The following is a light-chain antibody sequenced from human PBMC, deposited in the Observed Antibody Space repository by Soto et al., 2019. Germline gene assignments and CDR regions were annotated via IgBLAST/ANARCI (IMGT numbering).Light chain of an antibody. J-gene: IGKJ5*01. CDR2: GAS. Sequence: EIVLTQSPGTLSLSPGERATLSCRASQSVSSSYLAWHQQKPGQAPRLLIYGASSRATGIPDRFSGSGSGTDFTLTISRLDPEDFAVYYSQQYGSSPPITFGQGTQLEIK. CDR1: QSVSSSY. V-gene: IGKV3-20*01. CDR3: QQYGSSPPIT.